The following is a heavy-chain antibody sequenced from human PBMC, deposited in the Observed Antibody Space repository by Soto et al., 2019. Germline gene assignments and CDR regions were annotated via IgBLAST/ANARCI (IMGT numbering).Heavy chain of an antibody. D-gene: IGHD6-19*01. CDR2: IYYSGST. CDR1: GGSISSGDYY. CDR3: AREGGRTAHGCWFDP. J-gene: IGHJ5*02. V-gene: IGHV4-30-4*01. Sequence: SETLSLTCTVSGGSISSGDYYWSWIRQPPGKGLEWIGYIYYSGSTYYNPSLKSRVTISVDTSKNQFSLKLSSVTAADTAVYYCAREGGRTAHGCWFDPWGQGTLVTVSS.